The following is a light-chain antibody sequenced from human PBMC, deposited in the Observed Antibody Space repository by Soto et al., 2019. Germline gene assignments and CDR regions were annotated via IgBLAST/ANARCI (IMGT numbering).Light chain of an antibody. CDR3: GSWDSSLSAYV. J-gene: IGLJ1*01. V-gene: IGLV1-51*01. CDR2: DDN. CDR1: SSNIGGNS. Sequence: QSLLTHPPSVSAAPGQKVTISCSGSSSNIGGNSVSWYQQLPGTAPKLLIYDDNKRPSGIPDRFSGSKSGTSATLDITGFQTGDEADYYCGSWDSSLSAYVFGTGTRVTVL.